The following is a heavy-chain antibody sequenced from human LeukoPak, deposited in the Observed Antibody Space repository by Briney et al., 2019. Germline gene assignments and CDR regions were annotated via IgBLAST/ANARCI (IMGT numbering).Heavy chain of an antibody. CDR3: ASGAGKGDYYYYYMDV. V-gene: IGHV3-11*01. Sequence: GGSLRLSCAASGFTFRDYYMSWIPQAPGKGLEWVSYISSSGSTIYYADSVKGRFTISRDNAKNSLYLQMNSLRAEDTAVYYCASGAGKGDYYYYYMDVWGKGTTVTVSS. CDR2: ISSSGSTI. D-gene: IGHD1-1*01. CDR1: GFTFRDYY. J-gene: IGHJ6*03.